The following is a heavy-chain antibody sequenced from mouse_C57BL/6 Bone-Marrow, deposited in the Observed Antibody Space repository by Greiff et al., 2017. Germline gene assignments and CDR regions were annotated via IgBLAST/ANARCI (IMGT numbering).Heavy chain of an antibody. CDR3: APLSAWFAY. V-gene: IGHV1-4*01. Sequence: QVQLKESGAELARPGASVKMSCKASGYTFTSYTMHWVKQRPGQGLEWIGYINPSSGYTKYNQKFKDKATLTADKSSSTAYMQLSSLTSADSAVYYCAPLSAWFAYWGQGTLVTVSA. CDR1: GYTFTSYT. J-gene: IGHJ3*01. CDR2: INPSSGYT. D-gene: IGHD1-1*02.